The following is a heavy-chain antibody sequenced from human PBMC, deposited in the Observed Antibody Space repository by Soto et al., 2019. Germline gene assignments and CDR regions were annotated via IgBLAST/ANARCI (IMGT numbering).Heavy chain of an antibody. V-gene: IGHV1-69*13. CDR1: GGTFSSYA. D-gene: IGHD3-3*01. CDR3: ASGGRVYDFWSGPSPYYYYYGMDV. CDR2: IIPIFGTA. Sequence: GASVKVSCKASGGTFSSYAISWVRQAPGQGLEWMGGIIPIFGTANYAQKFQGRVTITADESTSTAYMELSSLRSEDTAVYYCASGGRVYDFWSGPSPYYYYYGMDVWGQGTTVTVSS. J-gene: IGHJ6*02.